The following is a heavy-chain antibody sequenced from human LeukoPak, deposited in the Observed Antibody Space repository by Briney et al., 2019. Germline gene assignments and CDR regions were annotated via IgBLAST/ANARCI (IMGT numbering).Heavy chain of an antibody. V-gene: IGHV4-34*01. CDR1: GGSFSGYY. Sequence: SETLSLTCAVYGGSFSGYYWSWIRQPRGKGLEWIGEINHSGSTNYNPSLKSRVTISVDTSKNQFSLKLSSVTAADTAVYYCARRYSYGYFSGFDYWGQGTLVTVSS. D-gene: IGHD5-18*01. CDR2: INHSGST. CDR3: ARRYSYGYFSGFDY. J-gene: IGHJ4*02.